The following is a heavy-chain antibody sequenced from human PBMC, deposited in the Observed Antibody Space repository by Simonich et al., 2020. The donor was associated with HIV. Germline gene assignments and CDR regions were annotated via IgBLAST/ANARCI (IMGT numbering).Heavy chain of an antibody. V-gene: IGHV4-59*12. Sequence: QVQLKESGPGLVKPSETLSLTCTVSGGSIRNYYWSWLRQPRGKELEWLGCINYSGSNIYNPSHKRRVTIAVDKSKNQFSRKLSSVTAADTAVYYCARRRSWVQEAYFDLWGRGTLVTVSS. CDR2: INYSGSN. CDR1: GGSIRNYY. J-gene: IGHJ2*01. D-gene: IGHD1-26*01. CDR3: ARRRSWVQEAYFDL.